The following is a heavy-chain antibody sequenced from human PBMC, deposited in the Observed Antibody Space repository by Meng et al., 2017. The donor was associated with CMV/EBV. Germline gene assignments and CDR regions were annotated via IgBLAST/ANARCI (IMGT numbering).Heavy chain of an antibody. D-gene: IGHD4-23*01. CDR2: ISPTGSTT. V-gene: IGHV3-48*03. J-gene: IGHJ4*02. Sequence: GGSLSPSCTASGFTFSNYEMNWVRQAPGKGLEWVSYISPTGSTTYYADSMKGRFTISRDNAKNSLYLQMNSLREEDTAVYYCARVGRWGGYWGQGTLVTVSS. CDR3: ARVGRWGGY. CDR1: GFTFSNYE.